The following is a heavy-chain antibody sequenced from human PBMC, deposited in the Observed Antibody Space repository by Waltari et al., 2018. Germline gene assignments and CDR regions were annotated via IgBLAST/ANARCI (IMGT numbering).Heavy chain of an antibody. CDR3: ARDRYSGWTYGMDV. Sequence: QLQLQESGPGLVKPSETLSLTCTVSGGSISSSSYYWGWIRQPPGKGLEWIGSTYYSGSTYYNPSLKSRVTISVDTSKNQFSLKLSSVTAADTAVYYCARDRYSGWTYGMDVWGQGTTVTVSS. V-gene: IGHV4-39*07. D-gene: IGHD6-19*01. J-gene: IGHJ6*02. CDR1: GGSISSSSYY. CDR2: TYYSGST.